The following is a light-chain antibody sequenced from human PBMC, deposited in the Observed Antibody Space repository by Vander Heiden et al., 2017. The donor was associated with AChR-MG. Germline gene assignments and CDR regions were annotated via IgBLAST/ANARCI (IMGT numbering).Light chain of an antibody. V-gene: IGLV3-1*01. J-gene: IGLJ2*01. CDR3: QAWDSSIVV. CDR2: QDN. CDR1: KLGNSY. Sequence: SSELTQPPSVSVSPGQTASITCSGEKLGNSYACWYQQKPGQSPVLVIYQDNQRPSGIPERFSGSNSGNTATLTIGGTQVMDEADYFCQAWDSSIVVFGGGTKLTGL.